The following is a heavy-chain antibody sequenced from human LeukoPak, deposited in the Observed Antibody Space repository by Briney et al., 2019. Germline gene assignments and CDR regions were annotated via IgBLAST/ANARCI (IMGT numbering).Heavy chain of an antibody. Sequence: GGSLRLSCAVSGFTFSSYAMSWVRQAPGKGLEWVSAISGSGGGTFYADSVRGRFTISRDNSKNSVYLQMDSLTTEDTAVYYCAKEKDTIYFDLWGQGTMVTVSA. CDR2: ISGSGGGT. D-gene: IGHD2-15*01. V-gene: IGHV3-23*01. CDR3: AKEKDTIYFDL. CDR1: GFTFSSYA. J-gene: IGHJ3*01.